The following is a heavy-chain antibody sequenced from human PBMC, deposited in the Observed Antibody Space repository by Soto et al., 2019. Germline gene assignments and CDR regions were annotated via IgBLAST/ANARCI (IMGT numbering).Heavy chain of an antibody. V-gene: IGHV5-51*01. CDR1: GYSFTSYW. D-gene: IGHD1-26*01. Sequence: WASLKISWKGSGYSFTSYWIGWVPQIPGKGLEWRGIIYPGDSDTRYSPSFQGQVTIVADTSISTAYLQSSSLKASDTAMYYCARHVLVGATPYCMDVWGQGTTVTVSS. J-gene: IGHJ6*02. CDR2: IYPGDSDT. CDR3: ARHVLVGATPYCMDV.